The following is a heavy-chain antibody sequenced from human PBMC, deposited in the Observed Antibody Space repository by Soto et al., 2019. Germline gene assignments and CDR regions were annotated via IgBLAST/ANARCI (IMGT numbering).Heavy chain of an antibody. CDR1: GYTFTSYG. V-gene: IGHV1-18*01. D-gene: IGHD2-15*01. J-gene: IGHJ4*02. Sequence: GASVKVSCKASGYTFTSYGISWVRQAPGQGLEWMGWISAYNGNTNYAQKLQGRVTMTTDTSTSTAYMELRSLRSDDTAVYYCARVEGCSGGSCYSGAHFDYWGQGTLVTVSS. CDR3: ARVEGCSGGSCYSGAHFDY. CDR2: ISAYNGNT.